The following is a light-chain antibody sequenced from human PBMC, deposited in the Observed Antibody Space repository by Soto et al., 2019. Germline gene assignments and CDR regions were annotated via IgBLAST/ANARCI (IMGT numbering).Light chain of an antibody. CDR3: QQYNNWPLT. J-gene: IGKJ4*01. CDR2: GAS. Sequence: EIVMTQSPATLSVSPGERATLSCRASQSVSSNLVWYQQKPGQAPRLLIYGASTRATGIPARFSGSGSGTEFTLTISSLQSEDFAVYDCQQYNNWPLTFGGGTKVEIK. CDR1: QSVSSN. V-gene: IGKV3-15*01.